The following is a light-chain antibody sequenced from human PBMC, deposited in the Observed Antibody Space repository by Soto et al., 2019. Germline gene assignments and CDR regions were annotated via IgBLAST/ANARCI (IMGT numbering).Light chain of an antibody. CDR1: QSITNNY. V-gene: IGKV3-20*01. CDR2: GAS. Sequence: ETVLTQSPGTLSLSPGERATLSCRASQSITNNYLAWYQQKPGQAPRLLLYGASTRATAIPDRFSGSGSGTDFTLTISRLEPEDFAVYYCQQYGGSPRTFGQGTKVEIK. CDR3: QQYGGSPRT. J-gene: IGKJ1*01.